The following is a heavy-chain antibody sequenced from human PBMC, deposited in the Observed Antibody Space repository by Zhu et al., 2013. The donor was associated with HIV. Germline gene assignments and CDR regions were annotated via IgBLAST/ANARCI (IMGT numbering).Heavy chain of an antibody. CDR3: ATVGDSYDP. CDR1: GNTFTSNY. V-gene: IGHV1-46*01. CDR2: INPSGGST. D-gene: IGHD3-10*01. Sequence: QVQLVQSGAEVKKPGASVRVSCKASGNTFTSNYIHWVRQAPGQGLEWMGIINPSGGSTTYAQKFQGRVTMTGDTSTSTVYMELSSLTSEDTAVYFXATVGDSYDPWGQGTLVTVSS. J-gene: IGHJ5*02.